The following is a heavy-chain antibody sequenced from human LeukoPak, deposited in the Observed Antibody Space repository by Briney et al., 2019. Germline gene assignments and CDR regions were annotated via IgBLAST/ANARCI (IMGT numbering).Heavy chain of an antibody. Sequence: GGSLRLSCAASGFTVSNYAMSWVSQARGKGLEWVSGISGSGGSTYYADSVKGRFTISRDNSKNTLFLQMNSLRAEDTAVYYCAQGGSGWLFDYWGQGTLVTVSS. CDR2: ISGSGGST. J-gene: IGHJ4*02. CDR3: AQGGSGWLFDY. D-gene: IGHD6-19*01. V-gene: IGHV3-23*01. CDR1: GFTVSNYA.